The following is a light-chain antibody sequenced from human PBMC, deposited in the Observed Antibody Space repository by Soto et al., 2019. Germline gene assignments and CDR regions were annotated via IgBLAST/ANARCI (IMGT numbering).Light chain of an antibody. J-gene: IGLJ1*01. Sequence: QAVMPQPASVSGSPGQSIAISCTGSSSDVGIYNYVSWYQQHPGKVPKLIIYEVTNRPSGVSNRFSGSKSGNTASLTISGLQAEDEAHYYCSSYTTRSTRVFGTGTKVTVL. CDR2: EVT. V-gene: IGLV2-14*01. CDR3: SSYTTRSTRV. CDR1: SSDVGIYNY.